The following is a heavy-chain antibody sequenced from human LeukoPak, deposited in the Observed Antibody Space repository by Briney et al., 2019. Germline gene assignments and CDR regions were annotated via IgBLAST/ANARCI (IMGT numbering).Heavy chain of an antibody. D-gene: IGHD7-27*01. CDR2: INHSGST. CDR1: GGSFSGYY. J-gene: IGHJ4*02. CDR3: ARRLLTGDLDY. V-gene: IGHV4-34*01. Sequence: SETLSLTCAVYGGSFSGYYWSWIRQPPGKGLEWIGEINHSGSTNYNPSLKSRVTISVDTSKNQFSLKLSSVTAADTAVYYCARRLLTGDLDYWGQGTLVTVSS.